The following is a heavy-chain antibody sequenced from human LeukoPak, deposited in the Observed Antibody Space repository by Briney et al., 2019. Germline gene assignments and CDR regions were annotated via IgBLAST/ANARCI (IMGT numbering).Heavy chain of an antibody. CDR3: AREGGFYRPLDY. J-gene: IGHJ4*02. D-gene: IGHD3-3*01. Sequence: SGTLSLTCGVSGGSISTTNWWTWVRQPPGKGLEWIGEVHLDGRTNYNPSLKSRLIMSVDLPENHISLKLTSVTAADTAVYYCAREGGFYRPLDYSGQGTLVTVSS. CDR2: VHLDGRT. V-gene: IGHV4-4*02. CDR1: GGSISTTNW.